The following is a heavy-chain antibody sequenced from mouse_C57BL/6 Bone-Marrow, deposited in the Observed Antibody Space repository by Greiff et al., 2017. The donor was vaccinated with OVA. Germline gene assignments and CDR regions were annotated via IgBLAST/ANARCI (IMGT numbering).Heavy chain of an antibody. V-gene: IGHV1-7*01. D-gene: IGHD2-2*01. CDR1: GYTFTSYW. CDR2: INPSSGYT. Sequence: VQLQESGAELAKPGASVKLSCKASGYTFTSYWMHWVKQRPGQGLEWIGYINPSSGYTKYNQKFKDKATLTADKSSSTAYMQLSSLTYEDSAVYYCVVWLRRGGPGFAYWGQGTLVTVSA. J-gene: IGHJ3*01. CDR3: VVWLRRGGPGFAY.